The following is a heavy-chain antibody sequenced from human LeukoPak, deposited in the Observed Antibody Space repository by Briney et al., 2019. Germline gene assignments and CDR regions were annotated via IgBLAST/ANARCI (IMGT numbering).Heavy chain of an antibody. CDR3: AKVGVSGEVPGHWFDP. CDR1: GFTFFDYG. CDR2: ISGSGGST. D-gene: IGHD5/OR15-5a*01. J-gene: IGHJ5*02. Sequence: GGSLRLSCAASGFTFFDYGMTWVRQAPGKGLDWVSSISGSGGSTYYADSVTGRFTISRDNSKNTVYLQMNSLRAEDTAIYFCAKVGVSGEVPGHWFDPWGQGTLVTVSS. V-gene: IGHV3-23*01.